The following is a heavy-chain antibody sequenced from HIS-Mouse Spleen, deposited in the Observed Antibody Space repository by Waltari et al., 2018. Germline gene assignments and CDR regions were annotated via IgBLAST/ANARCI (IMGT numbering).Heavy chain of an antibody. V-gene: IGHV3-21*01. Sequence: EVQLVESGGGLVKPGGSLRLSCAASGFTFSSYSMNWVRQAPGKGLEWVSSISSSSSYIYYAESVKGRFTISRDNAKNSLYLQMNSLRAEDTAVYYCARRLEGAYPQRYHDAFDIWGQGTMVTVSS. CDR1: GFTFSSYS. CDR3: ARRLEGAYPQRYHDAFDI. J-gene: IGHJ3*02. D-gene: IGHD3-9*01. CDR2: ISSSSSYI.